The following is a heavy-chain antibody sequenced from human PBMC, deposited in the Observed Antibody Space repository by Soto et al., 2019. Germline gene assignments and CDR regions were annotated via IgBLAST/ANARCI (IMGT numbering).Heavy chain of an antibody. D-gene: IGHD1-26*01. J-gene: IGHJ4*02. CDR2: IYWDDDK. V-gene: IGHV2-5*02. CDR3: AHSPYFGDKLDY. CDR1: GFSLSSGGVG. Sequence: QITLKESGPTLVKPTQPLTLTCTFSGFSLSSGGVGVGWIRQPPGKALEWLALIYWDDDKRYSPSLKSRLTITKDTSKNQVVLTMTNMDPVDTATYYCAHSPYFGDKLDYWGPGTLVTVSS.